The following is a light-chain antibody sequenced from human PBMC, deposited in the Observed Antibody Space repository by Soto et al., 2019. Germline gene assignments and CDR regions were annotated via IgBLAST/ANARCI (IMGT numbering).Light chain of an antibody. Sequence: DIQMTQSPSSLSASVGDRVTITCRASQSISSYLNWYQQKPGKAPKLLIYAASSLQSGVPSRFSGSGSGTDFTLTISSLQPEDFATYYCQPANSFPLTFGEGTKVDIK. CDR3: QPANSFPLT. CDR2: AAS. J-gene: IGKJ4*01. CDR1: QSISSY. V-gene: IGKV1-39*01.